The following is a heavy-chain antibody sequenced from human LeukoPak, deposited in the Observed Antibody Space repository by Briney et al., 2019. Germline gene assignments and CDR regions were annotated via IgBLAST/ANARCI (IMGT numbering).Heavy chain of an antibody. CDR2: IKSKIDGGTT. D-gene: IGHD3-16*02. Sequence: GGSLRLSCAASGFSFSSYWMSWVRQAPGKGLEWVGRIKSKIDGGTTDYAAPVKGRFTISRDDSINTLYLQMNSLKTEDTAIYYCTTEYYDYIWGSYRFAYDYWGQGTLVTVSS. J-gene: IGHJ4*02. CDR1: GFSFSSYW. V-gene: IGHV3-15*01. CDR3: TTEYYDYIWGSYRFAYDY.